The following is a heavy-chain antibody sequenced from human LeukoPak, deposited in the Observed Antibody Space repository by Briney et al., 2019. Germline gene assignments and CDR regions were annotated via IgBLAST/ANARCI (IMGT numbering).Heavy chain of an antibody. Sequence: ASVKVSCKASGYTFTNYYMHWVRQAPGQGLEWMGIINPSGGSASYALKFQGRVSMTRDMSTSTVSLELSSLRYEDTAVYYCARGAVPAGIRGSHYYYYYMDVWGKGTTVTVSS. V-gene: IGHV1-46*01. J-gene: IGHJ6*03. CDR2: INPSGGSA. D-gene: IGHD2-2*01. CDR3: ARGAVPAGIRGSHYYYYYMDV. CDR1: GYTFTNYY.